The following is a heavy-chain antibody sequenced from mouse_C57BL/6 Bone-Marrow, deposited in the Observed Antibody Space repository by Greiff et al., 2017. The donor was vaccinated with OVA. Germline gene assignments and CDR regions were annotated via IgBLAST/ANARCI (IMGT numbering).Heavy chain of an antibody. Sequence: VQLQQSGAELARPGASVKLSCKASGYTFTSYGISWVKQRTGQGLEWIGEIYPRSGNTYYNVKFKGKATLTADKSSSTAYMELRSLTSEDSAVYLCARGALDWFAYWGQGTLVTVSA. CDR2: IYPRSGNT. V-gene: IGHV1-81*01. CDR1: GYTFTSYG. J-gene: IGHJ3*01. CDR3: ARGALDWFAY.